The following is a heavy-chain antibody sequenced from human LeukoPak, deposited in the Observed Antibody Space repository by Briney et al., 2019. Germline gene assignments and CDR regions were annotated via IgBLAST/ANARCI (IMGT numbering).Heavy chain of an antibody. J-gene: IGHJ6*02. CDR2: IYSGGST. CDR3: ASQVYYGSGSPDLYYYYYYGMDV. V-gene: IGHV3-66*04. Sequence: GGSLRLSCAASGFTVSSNYMSWVRQAPGKGLEWVSVIYSGGSTYYADSVKGRFTISRDNSKNTLYLQMNSLRAEDTAAYYCASQVYYGSGSPDLYYYYYYGMDVWGQGTTVTVSS. CDR1: GFTVSSNY. D-gene: IGHD3-10*01.